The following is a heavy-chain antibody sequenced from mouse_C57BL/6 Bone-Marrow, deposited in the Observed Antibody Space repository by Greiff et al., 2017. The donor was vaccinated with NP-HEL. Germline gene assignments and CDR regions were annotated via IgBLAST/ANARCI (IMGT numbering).Heavy chain of an antibody. CDR2: INPYNGGT. D-gene: IGHD1-1*01. V-gene: IGHV1-19*01. CDR1: GYTFTDYY. CDR3: ARGDYYGSRHWYFDV. Sequence: VQLQQSGPVLVKPGASVKMSCKASGYTFTDYYMNWVKQSPGKSLEWIGVINPYNGGTSYNQKFKGKATLTVDKSSSTAYMELNSLTSEDSAVYYCARGDYYGSRHWYFDVWGTGTTVTVSS. J-gene: IGHJ1*03.